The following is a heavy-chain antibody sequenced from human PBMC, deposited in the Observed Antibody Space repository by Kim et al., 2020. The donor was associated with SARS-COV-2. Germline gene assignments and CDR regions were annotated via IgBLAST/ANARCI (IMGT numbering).Heavy chain of an antibody. V-gene: IGHV3-21*01. CDR3: ARYYYDSSGYYPDY. Sequence: ADSVKGRFTISRDNAKNSLYLQMNSLRAEDTAVYYCARYYYDSSGYYPDYWGQGTLVTVSS. J-gene: IGHJ4*02. D-gene: IGHD3-22*01.